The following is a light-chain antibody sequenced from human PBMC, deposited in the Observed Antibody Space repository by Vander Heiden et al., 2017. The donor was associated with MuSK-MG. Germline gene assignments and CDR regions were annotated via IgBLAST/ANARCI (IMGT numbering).Light chain of an antibody. CDR3: QQSYTTPFT. V-gene: IGKV1-39*01. J-gene: IGKJ4*01. CDR2: GAS. CDR1: QTISTY. Sequence: DIQMTQSPSSLSASVGDRVTITCRASQTISTYLNWYQQKPGKAPKVLIYGASTLQSGVPSRFSGSGSGTDFTLTISSLQPEDSATYSCQQSYTTPFTFGGGTKVEI.